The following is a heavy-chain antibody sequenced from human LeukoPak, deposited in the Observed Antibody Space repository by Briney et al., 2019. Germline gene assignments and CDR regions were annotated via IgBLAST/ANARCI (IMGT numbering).Heavy chain of an antibody. CDR2: IKQDGSEE. CDR3: ARDPYSSTWSYGMDV. J-gene: IGHJ6*02. D-gene: IGHD6-6*01. Sequence: GGSLRLSCAASGFTFSTYWMSWVRQVPGKGLEWVANIKQDGSEEVYVDSVRGRFTISRDNAKNSLFLQMNALRGEDTAVYYCARDPYSSTWSYGMDVWGQGTTVTVSS. V-gene: IGHV3-7*05. CDR1: GFTFSTYW.